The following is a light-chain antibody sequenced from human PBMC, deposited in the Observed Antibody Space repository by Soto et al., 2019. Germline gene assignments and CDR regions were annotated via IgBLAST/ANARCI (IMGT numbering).Light chain of an antibody. CDR1: SSDVGSYNL. V-gene: IGLV2-23*01. CDR2: EGS. CDR3: CSYAGRSPYV. J-gene: IGLJ1*01. Sequence: QSVLTQPASVSGSPGQSITISCTGTSSDVGSYNLVSWYQQHPGKAPKLMIYEGSKRPSGVSNRFSGSKSGNTASLTISGLQAEDEADYYCCSYAGRSPYVFGPGTKVTVL.